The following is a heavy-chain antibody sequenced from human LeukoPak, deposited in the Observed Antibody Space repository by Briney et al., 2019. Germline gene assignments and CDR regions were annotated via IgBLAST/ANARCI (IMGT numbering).Heavy chain of an antibody. CDR3: ARDKRPLTTDPTEAFDI. CDR1: GYTFTSYD. D-gene: IGHD4-17*01. J-gene: IGHJ3*02. Sequence: ASVKVSCKASGYTFTSYDINWVRQATGQGLEWMGWMNPNSGNTGYAQKFQGRVTITRNTSISTAYMELSSLRSEDTAVYYCARDKRPLTTDPTEAFDIWGQGTMVTVSS. V-gene: IGHV1-8*03. CDR2: MNPNSGNT.